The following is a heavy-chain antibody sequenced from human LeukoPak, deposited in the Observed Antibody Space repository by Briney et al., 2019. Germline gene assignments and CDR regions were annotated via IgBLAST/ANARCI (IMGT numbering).Heavy chain of an antibody. Sequence: GGSLRLSCAASGFTFSSYWMHWVRQAPGKGLEWVASISSGSGYIYYADSVKGRFTISRDNAKKSLYLQMNSLRAEDTAVYYCARDPTDYDSSGYEWGQGTLLTVSS. CDR2: ISSGSGYI. CDR3: ARDPTDYDSSGYE. D-gene: IGHD3-22*01. V-gene: IGHV3-21*01. CDR1: GFTFSSYW. J-gene: IGHJ4*02.